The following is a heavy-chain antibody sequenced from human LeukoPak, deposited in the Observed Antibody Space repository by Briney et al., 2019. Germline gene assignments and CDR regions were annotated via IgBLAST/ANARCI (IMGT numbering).Heavy chain of an antibody. J-gene: IGHJ4*02. CDR2: INPNSGGT. D-gene: IGHD5-12*01. Sequence: ASVKVSCKASGYTFTGYYFHWVRQAPGQGLEWMGRINPNSGGTNYAQKFQGRVTMTRDTFISTPYMELSRLRSDDTAVYYCARSNGYDEPFDYWGRGTLVTVSS. CDR3: ARSNGYDEPFDY. V-gene: IGHV1-2*06. CDR1: GYTFTGYY.